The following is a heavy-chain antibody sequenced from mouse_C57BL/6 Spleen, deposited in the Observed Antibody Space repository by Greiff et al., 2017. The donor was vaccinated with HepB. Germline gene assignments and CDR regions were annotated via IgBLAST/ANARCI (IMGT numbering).Heavy chain of an antibody. V-gene: IGHV5-4*03. Sequence: EVMLVESGGGLVKPGGSLKLSCAASGFTFSSYAMSWVRQTPEKRLEWVATISDGGSYTYYPDNVKGRFTISRDNAKNNLYLQMSHLKSEDTAMYYCARNGNYYYYAMDYWGQGTSVTVSS. D-gene: IGHD2-1*01. J-gene: IGHJ4*01. CDR1: GFTFSSYA. CDR3: ARNGNYYYYAMDY. CDR2: ISDGGSYT.